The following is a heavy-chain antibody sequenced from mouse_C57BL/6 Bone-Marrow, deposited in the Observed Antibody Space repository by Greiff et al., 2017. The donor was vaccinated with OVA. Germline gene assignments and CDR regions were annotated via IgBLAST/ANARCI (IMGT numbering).Heavy chain of an antibody. D-gene: IGHD1-1*01. J-gene: IGHJ4*01. Sequence: QVQLQQSGAELASPGASVTLSCKASGYTFTDHIMNWVKKRPGQGLAWIGRIYPVSGETNYNQKFMGKAPFSVDRSSSTVYIVLNSLTSSDPAFYYCGRLGGFLRGYAMDYWGQGTSVTVSS. CDR1: GYTFTDHI. CDR3: GRLGGFLRGYAMDY. V-gene: IGHV1-11*01. CDR2: IYPVSGET.